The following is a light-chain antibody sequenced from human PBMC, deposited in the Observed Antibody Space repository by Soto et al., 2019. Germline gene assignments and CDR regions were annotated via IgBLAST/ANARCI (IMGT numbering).Light chain of an antibody. CDR1: HNIYSK. V-gene: IGKV3-15*01. CDR2: GAS. CDR3: QQYANWPPWT. J-gene: IGKJ1*01. Sequence: IGMTQSPATLSVSPGGKGLPFCGARHNIYSKLAWYPLKRGQPPRPLIHGASTRATGVAPRFSGSGSGTEYTRTISSLQSEDFAVYFCQQYANWPPWTFGQGTKVEI.